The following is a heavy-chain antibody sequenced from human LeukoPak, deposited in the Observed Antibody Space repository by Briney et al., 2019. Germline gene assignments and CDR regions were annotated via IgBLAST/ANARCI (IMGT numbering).Heavy chain of an antibody. J-gene: IGHJ4*02. D-gene: IGHD1-26*01. V-gene: IGHV3-21*01. CDR2: ISSSSSYI. CDR1: GFTFSSYS. CDR3: ARSRRQGPIVAATHYFDY. Sequence: PGGSLRLSCAASGFTFSSYSMNWVRQAPGKGLEWVSSISSSSSYIYYADSVKGRFTISRDNAKNSLYLQMNSLRAEDTAVYYCARSRRQGPIVAATHYFDYWGQGTLVTVSS.